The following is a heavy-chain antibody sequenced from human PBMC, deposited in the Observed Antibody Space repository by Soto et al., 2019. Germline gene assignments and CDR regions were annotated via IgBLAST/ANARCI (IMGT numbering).Heavy chain of an antibody. Sequence: SETLSLTCTVSGGSISSYYWSWIRQPPGKGLEWIGYIYYSGSTDYDPSLKSRVTISVDTSKNQFSLKLSSVTAADTAVYYCARRWGTYIDFSGQGTLVTVSS. CDR2: IYYSGST. J-gene: IGHJ4*02. V-gene: IGHV4-59*01. CDR3: ARRWGTYIDF. D-gene: IGHD7-27*01. CDR1: GGSISSYY.